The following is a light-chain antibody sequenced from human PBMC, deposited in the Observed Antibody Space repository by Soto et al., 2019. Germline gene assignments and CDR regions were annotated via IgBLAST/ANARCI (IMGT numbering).Light chain of an antibody. J-gene: IGLJ1*01. CDR3: SSYTSSSTQV. CDR2: DVS. Sequence: QSVLTQPASVSGSPGQSITISCTGTSSDVGGYNYVSWYQQHPGEAPKLMIYDVSNWPSGVSNRFSGSKSGNTASLTISGLQAEDEADYYCSSYTSSSTQVFGTGTKVTVL. V-gene: IGLV2-14*01. CDR1: SSDVGGYNY.